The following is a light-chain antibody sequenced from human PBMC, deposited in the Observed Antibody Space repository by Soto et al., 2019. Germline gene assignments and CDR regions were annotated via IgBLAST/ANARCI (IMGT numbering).Light chain of an antibody. CDR2: AAS. Sequence: DIQMTQFPSSLSASVGDRVTITCRASQTIRTYLNWFQQKPGKAPELLIYAASSLQSGVPARFSGSVSGAEFPLTISSLQPEDTATYYCQQTYNVPQTYGQGTNVEIK. J-gene: IGKJ1*01. V-gene: IGKV1-39*01. CDR3: QQTYNVPQT. CDR1: QTIRTY.